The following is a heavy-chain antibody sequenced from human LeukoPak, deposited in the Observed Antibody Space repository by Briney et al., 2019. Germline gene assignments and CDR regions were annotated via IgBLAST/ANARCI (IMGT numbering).Heavy chain of an antibody. Sequence: GGSLRLSCAASGFTFDDYGMSWVRQAPGKGLEWVSGINWNGGSTGYADSVKGRFTISRDNAKNSLYLQMNSLRAEDMALYYCAKGGVRYYYGSGSSVDYWGQGTLVTVSS. CDR2: INWNGGST. D-gene: IGHD3-10*01. CDR3: AKGGVRYYYGSGSSVDY. J-gene: IGHJ4*02. CDR1: GFTFDDYG. V-gene: IGHV3-20*04.